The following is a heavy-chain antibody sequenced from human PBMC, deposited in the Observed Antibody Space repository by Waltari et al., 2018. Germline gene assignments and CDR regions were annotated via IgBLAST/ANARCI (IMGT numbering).Heavy chain of an antibody. CDR3: AKVRTVTSDY. D-gene: IGHD4-17*01. J-gene: IGHJ4*02. CDR1: GFTFSSYG. Sequence: QVQLVESGGGVVQPGGSLRLSCAASGFTFSSYGMHWVRQAPGKGLEWVAFIQYDGSNKYYADSVKGRFTISRDNSKNTLYLQMNSLRAEDTAVYYCAKVRTVTSDYWGQGTLVTVSS. CDR2: IQYDGSNK. V-gene: IGHV3-30*02.